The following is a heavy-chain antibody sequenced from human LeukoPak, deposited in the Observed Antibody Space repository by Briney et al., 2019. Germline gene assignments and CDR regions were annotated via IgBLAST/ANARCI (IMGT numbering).Heavy chain of an antibody. J-gene: IGHJ6*02. CDR1: GGSISSSSYY. CDR3: ARQRLGYCSSTSCPSRYYYYGMDV. Sequence: PSETLSLTCTVSGGSISSSSYYWGWIRQPPGKGLEWIGSIYYSGSTYYNPSLKSRVTISVDTSKNQFSLKLSSVTAADTAVYYCARQRLGYCSSTSCPSRYYYYGMDVWGQGTTVTVSS. D-gene: IGHD2-2*01. CDR2: IYYSGST. V-gene: IGHV4-39*01.